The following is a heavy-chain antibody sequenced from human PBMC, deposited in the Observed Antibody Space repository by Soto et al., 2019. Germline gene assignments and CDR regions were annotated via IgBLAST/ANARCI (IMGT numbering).Heavy chain of an antibody. Sequence: SVKVSCKASGGTFSSYAISWVRQAPGQGLEWMGGIIPIFGTANYAQKFQGRVTITADESTSTAYMELSSLRSDDTAVYYCARDRLLHDSSGDWGQGTLVTVSS. D-gene: IGHD3-22*01. J-gene: IGHJ4*02. CDR3: ARDRLLHDSSGD. V-gene: IGHV1-69*13. CDR2: IIPIFGTA. CDR1: GGTFSSYA.